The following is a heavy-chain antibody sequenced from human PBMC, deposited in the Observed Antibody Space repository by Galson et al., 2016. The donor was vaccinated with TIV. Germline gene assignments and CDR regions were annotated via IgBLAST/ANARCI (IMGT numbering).Heavy chain of an antibody. D-gene: IGHD5-18*01. V-gene: IGHV1-2*02. Sequence: SVKVSCKASGYTFTGYYIHWVRQAPGQGLEWMGWINPNNGDADYGQTFKGRVTMTSDTSISTTYMEMSSLRSDDTAVYYCARFHLWLGYSFDIWGQGTMVTDSS. CDR2: INPNNGDA. J-gene: IGHJ3*02. CDR3: ARFHLWLGYSFDI. CDR1: GYTFTGYY.